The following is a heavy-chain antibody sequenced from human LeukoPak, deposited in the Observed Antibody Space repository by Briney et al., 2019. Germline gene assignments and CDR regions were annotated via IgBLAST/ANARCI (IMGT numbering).Heavy chain of an antibody. CDR3: ARGWGYLDY. D-gene: IGHD6-19*01. V-gene: IGHV4-59*01. Sequence: PSETLSLTCTVSGGSFSTYYWTCIRQSPGKELEWIGHIYYSGSTNYNPSLKSRVTISVDTSKNQLSLKLSSVTAADTAVYYCARGWGYLDYWGQGTLVTVSS. CDR1: GGSFSTYY. CDR2: IYYSGST. J-gene: IGHJ4*02.